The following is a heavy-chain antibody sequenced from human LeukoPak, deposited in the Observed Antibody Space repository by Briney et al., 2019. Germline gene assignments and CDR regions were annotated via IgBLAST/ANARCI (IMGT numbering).Heavy chain of an antibody. CDR2: IYYSGST. CDR3: ARDEDGMDV. J-gene: IGHJ6*02. V-gene: IGHV4-59*01. Sequence: SETLSLTCTVSGGSISSYYWSWIGQPPGKGLEWIGYIYYSGSTNYNPSLKSRVTISVDTSKNQFSLKLSSVTAADTAVYYCARDEDGMDVWGQGTTVTVSS. CDR1: GGSISSYY.